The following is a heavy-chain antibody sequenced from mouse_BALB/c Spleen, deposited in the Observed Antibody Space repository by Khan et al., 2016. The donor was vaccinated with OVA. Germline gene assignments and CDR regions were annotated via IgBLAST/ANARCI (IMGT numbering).Heavy chain of an antibody. CDR1: GYTLTSYD. CDR2: INTYNDDP. D-gene: IGHD2-3*01. J-gene: IGHJ3*01. CDR3: ATYTHAYYEWIAY. Sequence: VQLQQSGPELVKPGASVKISCKASGYTLTSYDMHWVKQKLGQGFEWIGDINTYNDDPNFNEKFKGKATLTSDKSSSTASMQLSTLTSEDTATYYYATYTHAYYEWIAYWGQGTLVTVSA. V-gene: IGHV1S136*01.